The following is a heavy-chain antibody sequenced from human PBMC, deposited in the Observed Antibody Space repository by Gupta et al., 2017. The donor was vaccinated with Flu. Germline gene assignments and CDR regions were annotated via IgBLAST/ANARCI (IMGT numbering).Heavy chain of an antibody. CDR1: GFNFSRYC. CDR2: ISTASGYH. V-gene: IGHV3-21*06. CDR3: ATDDEMRGPRYYFDF. D-gene: IGHD3-10*01. J-gene: IGHJ4*02. Sequence: EVHLVDSGGGLVKPGGYLRLSCVGSGFNFSRYCMNWVRQTPGKGLEGVASISTASGYHFYADSVRGRFTISRDNVNNSLYLEMNTLKAEDTGIYYCATDDEMRGPRYYFDFWGLGSLVTVSS.